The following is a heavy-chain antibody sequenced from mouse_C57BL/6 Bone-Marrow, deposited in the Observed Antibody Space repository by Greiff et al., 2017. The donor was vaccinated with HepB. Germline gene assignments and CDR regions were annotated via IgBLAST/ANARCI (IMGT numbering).Heavy chain of an antibody. CDR1: GYTFTSYT. D-gene: IGHD2-12*01. Sequence: QVQLKQSGAELARPGASVKMSCKASGYTFTSYTMHWVKQRPGQGLEWIGYINPSSGYTKYNQKFKDKATLTADKSSSTAYMQLSSLTSEDSAVYYCASLLRQGYWGQGTTITVSS. J-gene: IGHJ2*01. V-gene: IGHV1-4*01. CDR3: ASLLRQGY. CDR2: INPSSGYT.